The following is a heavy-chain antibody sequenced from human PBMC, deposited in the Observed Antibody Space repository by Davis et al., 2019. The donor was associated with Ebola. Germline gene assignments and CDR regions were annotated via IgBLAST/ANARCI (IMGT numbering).Heavy chain of an antibody. CDR1: GGSISSGGYS. Sequence: SETLSLTCAVSGGSISSGGYSWSWIRQPPGQGLEWIGYIYYSGSTNYNPSLKSRVTISVDTSKNQFSLKLSSVTAADTAVYYCASSSSSWFWYFDLWGRGTLVTVSS. D-gene: IGHD6-13*01. J-gene: IGHJ2*01. V-gene: IGHV4-61*08. CDR2: IYYSGST. CDR3: ASSSSSWFWYFDL.